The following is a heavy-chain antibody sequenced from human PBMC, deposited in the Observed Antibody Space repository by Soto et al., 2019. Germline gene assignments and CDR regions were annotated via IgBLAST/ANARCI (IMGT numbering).Heavy chain of an antibody. CDR3: ARHYYDSSGYYAFFDY. Sequence: SGPTLVNPPQTLTLTCTISGFSLTTSVMRVSWIRQPPGKALEWLARIDWDDDKFYSTSLKTRLTISKDTSKNQVVLTMTNMDPVDTATYYCARHYYDSSGYYAFFDYWGQGTLVTISS. V-gene: IGHV2-70*04. D-gene: IGHD3-22*01. CDR2: IDWDDDK. CDR1: GFSLTTSVMR. J-gene: IGHJ4*02.